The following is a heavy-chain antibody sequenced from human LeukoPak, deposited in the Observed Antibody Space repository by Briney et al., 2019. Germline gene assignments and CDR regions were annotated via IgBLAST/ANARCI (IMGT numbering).Heavy chain of an antibody. CDR3: ARESWELLLAFDY. J-gene: IGHJ4*02. V-gene: IGHV3-53*01. CDR1: GFTFSSYA. Sequence: GGSLRLSCAASGFTFSSYAMSWVRQAPGKGLEWVSVIYSGGSTYYADSVKGRFTISRDNSKNTLYLQMNSLRAEDTAVYYCARESWELLLAFDYWGQGTLATVSS. D-gene: IGHD1-26*01. CDR2: IYSGGST.